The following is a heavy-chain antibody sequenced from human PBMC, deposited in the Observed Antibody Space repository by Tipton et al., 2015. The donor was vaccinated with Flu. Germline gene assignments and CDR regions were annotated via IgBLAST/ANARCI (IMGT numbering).Heavy chain of an antibody. Sequence: GSLRLSCAASGFTLTGYWMTWVRQAPGKGLEWVANIKEDGSEKKYADSVKGRFTISRDNAENSLYLQMTSLRAEDTAVYSCARGASNGDSFGWGQGTLVTVSS. D-gene: IGHD2-15*01. V-gene: IGHV3-7*01. CDR1: GFTLTGYW. CDR3: ARGASNGDSFG. J-gene: IGHJ4*02. CDR2: IKEDGSEK.